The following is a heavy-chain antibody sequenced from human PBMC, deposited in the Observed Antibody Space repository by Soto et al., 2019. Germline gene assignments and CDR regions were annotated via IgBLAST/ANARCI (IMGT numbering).Heavy chain of an antibody. CDR2: ISSSSSYI. J-gene: IGHJ5*02. CDR3: ARGYCSGGSCSGAFDP. CDR1: GFTFSSYS. Sequence: GGSLRLSCAASGFTFSSYSMNWVRQAPGKGLEWVSSISSSSSYIYYADSVKGRFTISRDNAKNSLYLQMNSLRAEDTAVYYCARGYCSGGSCSGAFDPWGQGTLVTVSS. V-gene: IGHV3-21*01. D-gene: IGHD2-15*01.